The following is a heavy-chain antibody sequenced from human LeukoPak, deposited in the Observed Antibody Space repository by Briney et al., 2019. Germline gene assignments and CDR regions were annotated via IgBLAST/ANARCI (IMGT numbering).Heavy chain of an antibody. Sequence: GASVKVSCKASGGTFSSYAISWVRQAPGQGLEWMGGIIPIFGTANYAQKFQGRVTITADESTSTAYMELSSLRSEDTAVYFCARDYGDYNWFDPWGQGTLVTVSS. CDR2: IIPIFGTA. D-gene: IGHD4-17*01. CDR1: GGTFSSYA. CDR3: ARDYGDYNWFDP. J-gene: IGHJ5*02. V-gene: IGHV1-69*13.